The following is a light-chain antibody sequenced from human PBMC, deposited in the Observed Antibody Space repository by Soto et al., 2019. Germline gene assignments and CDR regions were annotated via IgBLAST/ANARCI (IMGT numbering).Light chain of an antibody. J-gene: IGLJ1*01. V-gene: IGLV2-14*01. CDR3: SSYRSSSTVYV. Sequence: QSVLTQPASVSGSPGQSITISCTGTSSDVGGYNYASWYQQHPGEAPKLLIYDVSNRPSGVSNRFSGSKSGNTASLTISGLQAEDEADYYCSSYRSSSTVYVFGTGTKVTVL. CDR2: DVS. CDR1: SSDVGGYNY.